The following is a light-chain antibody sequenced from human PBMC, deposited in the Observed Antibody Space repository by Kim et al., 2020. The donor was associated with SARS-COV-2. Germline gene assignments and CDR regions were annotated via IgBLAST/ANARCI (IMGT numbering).Light chain of an antibody. CDR3: QQSYSFPWT. J-gene: IGKJ1*01. Sequence: DIQMTQSPSSLSASVGDRLTITCRASQSISRHLNWYQQKPGNAPKLLIYAASSLQSGVPSRFSGSGSGTDFTLTISSLQPEDFATYYCQQSYSFPWTFGQGTKVDIK. V-gene: IGKV1-39*01. CDR1: QSISRH. CDR2: AAS.